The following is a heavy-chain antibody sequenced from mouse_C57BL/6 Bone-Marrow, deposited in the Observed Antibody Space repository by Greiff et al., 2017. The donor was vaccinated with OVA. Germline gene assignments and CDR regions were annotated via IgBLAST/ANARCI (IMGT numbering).Heavy chain of an antibody. CDR3: ARDGSSPSYWYFDV. J-gene: IGHJ1*03. V-gene: IGHV1-61*01. Sequence: QVQLKQPGAELVRPGSSVKLSCKASGYTFTSYWMDWVKQRPGQGLEWIGNIYPSDSETHYNQKFKDKATLTVDKSSSTAYMQLSSLTSEDSAVYYCARDGSSPSYWYFDVWGTGTTVTVSS. D-gene: IGHD1-1*01. CDR1: GYTFTSYW. CDR2: IYPSDSET.